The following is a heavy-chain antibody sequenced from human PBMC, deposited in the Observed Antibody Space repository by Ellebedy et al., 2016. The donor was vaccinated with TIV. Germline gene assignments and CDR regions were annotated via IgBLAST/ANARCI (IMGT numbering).Heavy chain of an antibody. D-gene: IGHD5-18*01. V-gene: IGHV3-48*02. CDR2: ISTSSSTM. J-gene: IGHJ6*02. Sequence: GESLKISCAASGFTFSNAWMSWVRQAPGKGLEWVSYISTSSSTMYYADSVKGRFTISRDNARNSLYLQMNILRDEDTAVYYCARRGFSYETYYGMDVWGQGTTVTVSS. CDR3: ARRGFSYETYYGMDV. CDR1: GFTFSNAW.